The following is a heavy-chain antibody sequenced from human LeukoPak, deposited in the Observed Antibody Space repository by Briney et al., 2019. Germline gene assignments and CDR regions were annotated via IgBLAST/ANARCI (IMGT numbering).Heavy chain of an antibody. CDR1: GGSFSGFY. D-gene: IGHD3-10*01. CDR3: ARGPRAMVRGVIGYYGMDV. CDR2: INHSGST. V-gene: IGHV4-34*01. Sequence: SETLSLTCAVYGGSFSGFYWTWIRQPPGKGLEWIGEINHSGSTNYNPSLKSRVTISVDTSKNQFSLKLSSVTAADTAVYYCARGPRAMVRGVIGYYGMDVWGRGTTVTVSS. J-gene: IGHJ6*02.